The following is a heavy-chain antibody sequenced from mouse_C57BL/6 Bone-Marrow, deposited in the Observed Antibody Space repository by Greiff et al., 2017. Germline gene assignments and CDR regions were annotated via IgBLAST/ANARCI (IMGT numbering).Heavy chain of an antibody. CDR1: GYTFTSYW. V-gene: IGHV1-50*01. Sequence: VQLQQPGAELVKPGASVKLSCKASGYTFTSYWMQWVNQRPGQGLEWIGEMDPSDSSTNYNQKFKGKATLTVDTSSSTAYMQLSSLTSEDSAVYYCARVGDYCGQGTSVTVSS. CDR2: MDPSDSST. J-gene: IGHJ4*01. CDR3: ARVGDY.